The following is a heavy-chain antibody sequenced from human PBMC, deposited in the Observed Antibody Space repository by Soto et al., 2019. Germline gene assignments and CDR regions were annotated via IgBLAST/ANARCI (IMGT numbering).Heavy chain of an antibody. J-gene: IGHJ3*02. CDR3: AKGPGVATLNDAFDI. D-gene: IGHD5-12*01. CDR1: GFTFSSYA. V-gene: IGHV3-23*01. Sequence: PGGSLRLSCAASGFTFSSYAMSWVRQAPGKGLEWVAAISGSGGSTYYADSVKGRFTISRDNSKNTLYLQMNSLRAEDTAVYYCAKGPGVATLNDAFDIWGQGTMVTVSS. CDR2: ISGSGGST.